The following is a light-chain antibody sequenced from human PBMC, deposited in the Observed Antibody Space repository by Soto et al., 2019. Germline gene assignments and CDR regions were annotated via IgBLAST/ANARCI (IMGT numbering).Light chain of an antibody. CDR1: GSNIGAGFD. J-gene: IGLJ2*01. V-gene: IGLV1-40*01. CDR3: QSYDTGLSGPVV. Sequence: QSVLTQPPSLSGAPGQNIIISCTGGGSNIGAGFDVHWYQQLPGTAPKLLIYGNTNRPSGVPDRFSGSKSGTSASLVITRLQADDEADYYCQSYDTGLSGPVVFGGGTKVTVL. CDR2: GNT.